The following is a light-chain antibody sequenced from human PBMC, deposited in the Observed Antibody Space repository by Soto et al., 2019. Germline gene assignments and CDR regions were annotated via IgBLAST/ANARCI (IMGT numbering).Light chain of an antibody. CDR3: QIWDSSTDHVL. CDR2: DES. CDR1: NIGSKS. V-gene: IGLV3-21*02. J-gene: IGLJ2*01. Sequence: SYELTQPPSVSVAPRQTATITCGGNNIGSKSVYWYQQKPGQAPVLVVYDESDRPSGIPERFSGSNSGNTATLTISRVEAGDEADYYCQIWDSSTDHVLFGGGTKLTVL.